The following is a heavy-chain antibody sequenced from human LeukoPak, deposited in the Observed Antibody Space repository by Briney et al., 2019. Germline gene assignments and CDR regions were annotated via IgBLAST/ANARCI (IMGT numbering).Heavy chain of an antibody. CDR2: INPNSGGT. J-gene: IGHJ6*03. V-gene: IGHV1-2*02. D-gene: IGHD3-3*01. CDR1: GYTFTGYY. CDR3: ARGPFWSGYNYYYYMDV. Sequence: ASVKVSCKASGYTFTGYYMHWVRQAPGQGLEWMGWINPNSGGTNYAQKFQGRVTMTRDTSISTAYMELSRLRSDDTAVYYCARGPFWSGYNYYYYMDVWGKGTTVTVSS.